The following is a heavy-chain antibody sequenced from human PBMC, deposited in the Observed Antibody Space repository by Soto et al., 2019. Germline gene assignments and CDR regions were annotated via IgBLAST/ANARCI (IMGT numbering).Heavy chain of an antibody. CDR2: ISSSSSYT. D-gene: IGHD3-22*01. CDR1: GFTFSDYY. V-gene: IGHV3-11*06. CDR3: ARVSMIVEFPWGLYDY. J-gene: IGHJ4*02. Sequence: GGSLRLSCAASGFTFSDYYMSWIRQAPGKGLEWVSYISSSSSYTNYADSVKGRFTISRDNAKNSLYLQMNSLRAEDTAVYYCARVSMIVEFPWGLYDYWGQGTLVTVSS.